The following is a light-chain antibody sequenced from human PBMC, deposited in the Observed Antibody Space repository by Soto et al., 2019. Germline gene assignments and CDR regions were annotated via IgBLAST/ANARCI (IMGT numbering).Light chain of an antibody. CDR1: QSISSW. Sequence: DIQMTQSPSTLSASVGDRVTITCRASQSISSWLAWYQQKPGKAPKLLIYDASSLESGVPSRFSGRGSGTEFTLTISSLQPDDFATYYCQQYNSYWTFGQGTKGDIK. V-gene: IGKV1-5*01. CDR3: QQYNSYWT. CDR2: DAS. J-gene: IGKJ1*01.